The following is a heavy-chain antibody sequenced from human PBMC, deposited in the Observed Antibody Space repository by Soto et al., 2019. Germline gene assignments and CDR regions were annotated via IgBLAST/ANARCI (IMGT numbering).Heavy chain of an antibody. D-gene: IGHD2-15*01. Sequence: EVQLLQSGGGLVQPGGSLRVSCAASGFGFSNYAMTWVRQAPGKGLEWLSAISGDGRTKYYADSVKGRFTMSRDNSKNTLNLQINSLRAEDTAMYHCAKDRDDIGMVDVFDIWGQGTMVTVSS. CDR1: GFGFSNYA. J-gene: IGHJ3*02. CDR3: AKDRDDIGMVDVFDI. V-gene: IGHV3-23*01. CDR2: ISGDGRTK.